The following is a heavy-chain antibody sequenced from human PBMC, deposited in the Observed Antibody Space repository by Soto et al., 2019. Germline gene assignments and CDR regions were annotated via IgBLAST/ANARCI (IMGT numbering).Heavy chain of an antibody. Sequence: PGGSLRLSCAASGFTFDTYWIHWVRQAPGKGLAWVSGISGGGSYIFYADSVQGRFSISRDNPKNSLFLEMNSLRVEDTAVYYCARDSDCHSTSCFFPPHVWGQGTTVTVS. J-gene: IGHJ6*02. CDR3: ARDSDCHSTSCFFPPHV. V-gene: IGHV3-21*06. D-gene: IGHD2-2*01. CDR1: GFTFDTYW. CDR2: ISGGGSYI.